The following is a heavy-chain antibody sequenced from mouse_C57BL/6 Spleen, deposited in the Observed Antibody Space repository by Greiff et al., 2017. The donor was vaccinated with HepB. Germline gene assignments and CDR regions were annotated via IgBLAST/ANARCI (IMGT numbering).Heavy chain of an antibody. J-gene: IGHJ3*01. V-gene: IGHV1-63*01. CDR2: IYPGGGYT. D-gene: IGHD1-1*01. CDR1: GYTFTNYW. Sequence: QVQLKESGAELVRPGTSVKMSCKASGYTFTNYWIGWAKQRPGHGLEWIGDIYPGGGYTNYNEKFKGKATLTADKSSSTAYMQFSSLTSEDSAIYYCARGEGYYYGSSSAWFAYWGQGTLVTVSA. CDR3: ARGEGYYYGSSSAWFAY.